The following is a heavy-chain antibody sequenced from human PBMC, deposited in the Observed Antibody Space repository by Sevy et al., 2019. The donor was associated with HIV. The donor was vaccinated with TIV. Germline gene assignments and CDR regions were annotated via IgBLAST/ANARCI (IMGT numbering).Heavy chain of an antibody. CDR1: GFTFSSYA. J-gene: IGHJ4*02. CDR3: VKDQARYYDFWSGYYYFDY. CDR2: ISSNGGST. V-gene: IGHV3-64D*06. D-gene: IGHD3-3*01. Sequence: GGSLRLSCSASGFTFSSYAMHWVRQAPGKGLEYVSAISSNGGSTYYADSVKGRFTLSRDNSKNTLYLQMSSLRAEDTAVYYCVKDQARYYDFWSGYYYFDYWGQGTLVTVSS.